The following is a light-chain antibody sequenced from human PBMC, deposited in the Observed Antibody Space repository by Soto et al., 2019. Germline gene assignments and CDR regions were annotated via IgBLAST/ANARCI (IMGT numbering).Light chain of an antibody. CDR2: GAS. V-gene: IGKV3-15*01. J-gene: IGKJ4*01. CDR1: QSVSSN. Sequence: EIVMTQSPATLSVSPGERATLSCRASQSVSSNLAWYQQKPGHAPRLLIYGASTRATGIPARFSGSGSGTEFTLTISSLQSEDFAVYYCQQYNNCPLTFGRGTKVEIK. CDR3: QQYNNCPLT.